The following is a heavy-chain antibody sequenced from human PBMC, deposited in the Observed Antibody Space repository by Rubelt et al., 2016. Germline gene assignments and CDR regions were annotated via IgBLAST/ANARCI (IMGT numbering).Heavy chain of an antibody. CDR3: ARGGSSGWSDEYYYYYGMDV. Sequence: GLEWVSYISSSSTIYYADSVKGRFTISRDNAKNSLYLQMNSLRAEDTAVYYCARGGSSGWSDEYYYYYGMDVWGQGTTVTVSS. D-gene: IGHD6-19*01. V-gene: IGHV3-69-1*01. CDR2: ISSSSTI. J-gene: IGHJ6*02.